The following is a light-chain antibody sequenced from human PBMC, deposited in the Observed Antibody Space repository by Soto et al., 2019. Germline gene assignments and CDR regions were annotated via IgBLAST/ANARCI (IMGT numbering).Light chain of an antibody. CDR2: SND. Sequence: QSVLTQPPSAAPTPGPRSTISCSVRLSAVGSNTVNWQQRFPGAAPELLMYSNDQRPSGVPDRFSASMSGTSASLAISGLQSEDEADYYCATWDDSLFGHVFGTGTKVT. CDR3: ATWDDSLFGHV. V-gene: IGLV1-44*01. CDR1: LSAVGSNT. J-gene: IGLJ1*01.